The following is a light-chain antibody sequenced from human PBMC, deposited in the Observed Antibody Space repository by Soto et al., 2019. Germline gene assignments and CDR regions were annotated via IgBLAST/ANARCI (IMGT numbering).Light chain of an antibody. Sequence: QAVLTQSPSASASLGASVKLTCTLSSGHSSYAIAWHQQQPEKGPRYLMKLNSDGSHSKGDGIPDRFSGSSSGAERYLTISSLQSEAEAAFSCQTWGSGILFGVGTKLTVL. J-gene: IGLJ2*01. CDR2: LNSDGSH. CDR3: QTWGSGIL. CDR1: SGHSSYA. V-gene: IGLV4-69*01.